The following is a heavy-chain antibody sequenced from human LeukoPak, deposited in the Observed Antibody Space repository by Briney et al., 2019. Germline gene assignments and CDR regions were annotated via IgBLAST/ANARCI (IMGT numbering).Heavy chain of an antibody. Sequence: ASVTVSFTASGYSLSDYYMHWVRQAPGQGLEWMGWINPNSGDTKYAQNLQGRITLTSDTSINTAYMELTRLRSDDTAVYFCARVVSAGFSWAYWGQGTLVTVSS. CDR3: ARVVSAGFSWAY. CDR1: GYSLSDYY. V-gene: IGHV1-2*02. D-gene: IGHD5/OR15-5a*01. CDR2: INPNSGDT. J-gene: IGHJ4*02.